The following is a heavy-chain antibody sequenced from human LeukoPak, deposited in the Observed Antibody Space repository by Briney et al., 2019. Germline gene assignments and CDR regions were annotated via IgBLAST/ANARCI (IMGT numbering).Heavy chain of an antibody. J-gene: IGHJ4*02. D-gene: IGHD6-13*01. Sequence: PGGSLRLSCAASGFTFDDYAMHWVRQAPGKGLEWVSGISWNSGSIGYADSVKGRFTISRDNAKNSLYLQMNSLRAEDTAVYYCARMGPTRARVSSSWFPYYFDYWGQGTLVTVSS. V-gene: IGHV3-9*01. CDR2: ISWNSGSI. CDR1: GFTFDDYA. CDR3: ARMGPTRARVSSSWFPYYFDY.